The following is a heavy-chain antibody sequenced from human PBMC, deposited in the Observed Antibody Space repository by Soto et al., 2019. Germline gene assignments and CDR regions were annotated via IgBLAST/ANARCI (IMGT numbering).Heavy chain of an antibody. CDR1: GGSISSSSYY. V-gene: IGHV4-39*01. D-gene: IGHD4-17*01. CDR3: ASDYGDYTRFDY. J-gene: IGHJ4*02. Sequence: SETLSLTCTVSGGSISSSSYYWGWIRQPPGKGLEWIGSIYYSGSTYYNPSLKSRVTISVDTSKNQFSLKLSSVTAADTAVYYCASDYGDYTRFDYWGQGTLVTVSS. CDR2: IYYSGST.